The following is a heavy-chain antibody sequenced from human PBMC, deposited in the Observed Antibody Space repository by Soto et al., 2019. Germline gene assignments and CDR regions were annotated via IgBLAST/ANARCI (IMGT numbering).Heavy chain of an antibody. V-gene: IGHV3-15*01. CDR3: TTGHY. CDR1: GFTFSNMW. J-gene: IGHJ4*02. Sequence: GGSLRLSCTASGFTFSNMWMSWVRQAPGKGLEWVGRIKDKTDGGTTDYAAPVKGRFAISRGDSKSRLYLQMNSLKTDDTAVYYCTTGHYWGQGTLVTVSS. CDR2: IKDKTDGGTT.